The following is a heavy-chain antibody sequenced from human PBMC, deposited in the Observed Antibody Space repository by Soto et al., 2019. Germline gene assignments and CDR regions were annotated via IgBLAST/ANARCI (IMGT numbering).Heavy chain of an antibody. V-gene: IGHV1-69*13. J-gene: IGHJ6*02. CDR3: ARERYLRVSSSWYGDEYYGMDV. D-gene: IGHD6-13*01. Sequence: SVKVSCKASGGTFSSYAISWVRQAPGQGLEWMGGIIPIFGTANYAQKFQGRVTITADESTSTAYTELSSLRSEDTAVYYCARERYLRVSSSWYGDEYYGMDVWGQGTTVS. CDR2: IIPIFGTA. CDR1: GGTFSSYA.